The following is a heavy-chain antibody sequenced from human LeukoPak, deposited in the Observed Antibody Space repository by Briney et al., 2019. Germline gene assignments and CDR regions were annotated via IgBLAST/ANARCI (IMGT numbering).Heavy chain of an antibody. J-gene: IGHJ4*02. CDR1: GYTFIGYY. V-gene: IGHV1-2*02. Sequence: ASVTVSCKASGYTFIGYYMHWVRQAPGQGLEWMGWINPNNGGTNYAQKFQGRVTMTRDTSISTAYMGLSRLRSDDTAVYYCARANDYGFSYWGQGTLVTVSS. D-gene: IGHD4-17*01. CDR3: ARANDYGFSY. CDR2: INPNNGGT.